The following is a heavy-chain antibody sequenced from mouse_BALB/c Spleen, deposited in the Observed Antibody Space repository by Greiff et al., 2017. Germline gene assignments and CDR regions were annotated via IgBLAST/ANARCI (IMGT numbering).Heavy chain of an antibody. D-gene: IGHD1-1*01. CDR3: ARGRYYGSSYDYAMDY. CDR2: IWGDGST. CDR1: GFSLTGYG. V-gene: IGHV2-6-7*01. J-gene: IGHJ4*01. Sequence: VQLQQSGPGLVAPSQSLSITCTVSGFSLTGYGVNWVRQPPGKGLEWLGMIWGDGSTDYNSALKSRLSISKDNSKSQVFLKMNSLQTDDTARYYGARGRYYGSSYDYAMDYWGQGTSVTVSS.